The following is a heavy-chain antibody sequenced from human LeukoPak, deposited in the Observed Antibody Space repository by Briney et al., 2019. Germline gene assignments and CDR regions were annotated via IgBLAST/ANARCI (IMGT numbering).Heavy chain of an antibody. CDR2: INHSGST. Sequence: TLSLTCXVYGGSXXGYYWSWIRQPPGKGLEWIGEINHSGSTNYNPSLKSRVTISVDTSKNQFSLKLSSVTAADTAVYYCARGGTYYYDSSGSKAFDIWGQGTMVTVSS. J-gene: IGHJ3*02. CDR1: GGSXXGYY. D-gene: IGHD3-22*01. V-gene: IGHV4-34*01. CDR3: ARGGTYYYDSSGSKAFDI.